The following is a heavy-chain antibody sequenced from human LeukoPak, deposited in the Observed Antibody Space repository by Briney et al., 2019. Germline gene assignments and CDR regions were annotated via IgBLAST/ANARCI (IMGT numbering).Heavy chain of an antibody. CDR1: GGSISSGGYY. CDR3: ARDPATWYFDL. J-gene: IGHJ2*01. Sequence: SQTLSLTCTVSGGSISSGGYYWSWIRQHPGKGLEWIGYIHYTGSTSYHPPLKSRVTISVDTSKSQFSLNLSSVTAADTALYYCARDPATWYFDLWGRGTLVTVSS. CDR2: IHYTGST. V-gene: IGHV4-31*03.